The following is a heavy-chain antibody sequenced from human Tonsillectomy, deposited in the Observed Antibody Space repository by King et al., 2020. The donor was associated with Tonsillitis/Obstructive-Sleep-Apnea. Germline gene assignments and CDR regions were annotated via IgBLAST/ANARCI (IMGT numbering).Heavy chain of an antibody. V-gene: IGHV3-15*07. J-gene: IGHJ4*02. CDR1: GFTFKNAW. CDR2: XKSETDGGTT. Sequence: VQLVECGGGLVKPGGSLXLSCAXSGFTFKNAWMNWVRQAPGXGLEWVGRXKSETDGGTTHYXAPVKGRFTISRDDSKNTVYLQXNSLRIEDTAMYYYATXXLMGXTXXXWGQXXXVTVSS. CDR3: ATXXLMGXTXXX. D-gene: IGHD1-26*01.